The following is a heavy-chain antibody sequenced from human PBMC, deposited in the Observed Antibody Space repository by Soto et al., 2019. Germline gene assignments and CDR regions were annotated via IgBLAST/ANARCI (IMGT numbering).Heavy chain of an antibody. V-gene: IGHV4-59*01. CDR2: IYYSGSA. CDR3: ARDLADGSGSYNWFDP. Sequence: KTSETLSLTCTVSGGSISSYYWSWIRQPPGKGLEWIGYIYYSGSANYNPSLKSRVTISVDTSKNQFSLKLSSVTAADTAVYYCARDLADGSGSYNWFDPWGQGTLVTVSS. D-gene: IGHD3-10*01. J-gene: IGHJ5*02. CDR1: GGSISSYY.